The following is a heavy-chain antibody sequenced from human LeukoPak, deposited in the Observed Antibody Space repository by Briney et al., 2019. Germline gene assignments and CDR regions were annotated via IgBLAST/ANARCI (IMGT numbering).Heavy chain of an antibody. V-gene: IGHV4-4*09. CDR3: ARQKGITGGHFDY. CDR2: IYTSGST. CDR1: GGSISSYY. D-gene: IGHD1-20*01. Sequence: SETLSLTCTVSGGSISSYYWSWIRQPPGKGLEWIGYIYTSGSTNYNPSLKSRVTISVDTSKNQFSLKLSSVTAADTAVYYCARQKGITGGHFDYWGQGTLVTVSS. J-gene: IGHJ4*02.